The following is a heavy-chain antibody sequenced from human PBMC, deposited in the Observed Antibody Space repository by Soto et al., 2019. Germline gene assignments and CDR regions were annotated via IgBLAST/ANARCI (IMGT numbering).Heavy chain of an antibody. CDR2: ISYSGVT. CDR1: GGSISSYY. J-gene: IGHJ6*02. CDR3: ARDGEVTTDDYHYVMDV. D-gene: IGHD4-17*01. Sequence: PSETLSLTCIVSGGSISSYYWSWIRQPPGKGLEWIGYISYSGVTNYNASLKSRVTISSDTSNNQFSLRLSSVTAADTAVYYCARDGEVTTDDYHYVMDVWGQGTTVTVSS. V-gene: IGHV4-59*01.